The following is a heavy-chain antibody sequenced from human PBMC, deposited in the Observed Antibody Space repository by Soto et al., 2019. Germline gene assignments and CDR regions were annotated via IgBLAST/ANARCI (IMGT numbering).Heavy chain of an antibody. V-gene: IGHV3-49*03. CDR3: TREFTMVRGVGAFDI. CDR1: GFTFGDYA. Sequence: GVLRLSCTASGFTFGDYAMSWFRQAPGKGLEWVGFIRSKAYGGTTEYAASVKGRFTISRDDSKSIAYLQMNSLKTEDTAVYYCTREFTMVRGVGAFDIWGQGTMVTVSS. J-gene: IGHJ3*02. CDR2: IRSKAYGGTT. D-gene: IGHD3-10*01.